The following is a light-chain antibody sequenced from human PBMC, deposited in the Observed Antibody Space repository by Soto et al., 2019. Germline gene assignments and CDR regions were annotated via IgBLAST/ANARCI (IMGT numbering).Light chain of an antibody. CDR2: DAS. CDR3: QQRSTWPPYN. Sequence: EIVLTQSPATLSLSPGERATLSCRASQSVSSYLAWYQQKPGQAPRLLIYDASNRATGIPARFSGSGSGTDFTLTISSLEPEDFAVYYCQQRSTWPPYNCGQGTKLEIK. V-gene: IGKV3-11*01. J-gene: IGKJ2*01. CDR1: QSVSSY.